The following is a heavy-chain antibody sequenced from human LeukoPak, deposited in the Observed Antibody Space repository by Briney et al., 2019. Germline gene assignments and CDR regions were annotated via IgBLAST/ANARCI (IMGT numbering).Heavy chain of an antibody. CDR2: IGGSDGRT. D-gene: IGHD6-6*01. J-gene: IGHJ4*02. V-gene: IGHV3-23*01. CDR3: AKEAPRSSSFDY. CDR1: GFTFSSYA. Sequence: GGSLRLSCAASGFTFSSYAMSWVRQAPVKGLEWVSGIGGSDGRTYYADSVKGRFTISRDNAKNSLYLQMNSLRAEDTALYYCAKEAPRSSSFDYWGQGTLVTVSS.